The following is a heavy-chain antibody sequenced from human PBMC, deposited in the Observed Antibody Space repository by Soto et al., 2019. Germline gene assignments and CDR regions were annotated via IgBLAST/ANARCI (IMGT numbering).Heavy chain of an antibody. Sequence: GGSLRLSCAASGFTFSSYAMHWVRQAPGKGLEWVAVISYDGSNKYYADSVKGRFTISRDNSKNTLFLQMNSLRPEDTAVCYCARRGYGMDVWGQGTTVTVSS. CDR2: ISYDGSNK. V-gene: IGHV3-30-3*01. J-gene: IGHJ6*02. CDR3: ARRGYGMDV. CDR1: GFTFSSYA.